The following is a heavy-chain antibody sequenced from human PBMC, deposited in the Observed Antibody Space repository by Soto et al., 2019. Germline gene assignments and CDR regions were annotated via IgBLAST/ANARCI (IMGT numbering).Heavy chain of an antibody. D-gene: IGHD2-2*01. CDR2: IYYSGST. J-gene: IGHJ4*02. CDR1: GGSISSYY. V-gene: IGHV4-59*01. Sequence: SETLSLTCTVSGGSISSYYWSWIRQPPGQGLEWIAYIYYSGSTTYNPSLKSRVTMSVDTSKNQFSLNLRSVTAADTAVYYCARDRYEGRIDYWGQGTLVTVS. CDR3: ARDRYEGRIDY.